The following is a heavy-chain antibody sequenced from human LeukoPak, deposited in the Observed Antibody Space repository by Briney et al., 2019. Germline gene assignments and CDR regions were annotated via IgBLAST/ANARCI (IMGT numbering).Heavy chain of an antibody. V-gene: IGHV3-30*01. J-gene: IGHJ6*03. CDR2: ISYDGSNK. D-gene: IGHD3-22*01. Sequence: GRSLRLSCAASGFTFSSYAMHWVRQAPGKGLEWVAVISYDGSNKYYADSVKGRFTISRDNSKNTLYLQMNSLRAEDTAVYYCARSPSYYDSSGYPYYMDVWGKGTTVTVSS. CDR3: ARSPSYYDSSGYPYYMDV. CDR1: GFTFSSYA.